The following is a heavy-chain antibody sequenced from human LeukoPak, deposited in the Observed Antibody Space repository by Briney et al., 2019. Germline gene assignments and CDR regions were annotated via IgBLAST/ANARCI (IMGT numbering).Heavy chain of an antibody. J-gene: IGHJ4*02. Sequence: PSQTLSLTCTVSGGSISSGGYHWSWIRQHPGKGLEWIGYMYYSGSTYYNPSLKSRVTISVDTSKNQFSLKLSSVTAADTAVYYCAAACNHHEAGKTSDFDYWGQGTLVTVSS. CDR2: MYYSGST. CDR3: AAACNHHEAGKTSDFDY. V-gene: IGHV4-31*03. CDR1: GGSISSGGYH. D-gene: IGHD6-13*01.